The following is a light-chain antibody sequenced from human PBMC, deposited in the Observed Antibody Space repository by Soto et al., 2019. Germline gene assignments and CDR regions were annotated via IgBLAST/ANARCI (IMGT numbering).Light chain of an antibody. J-gene: IGKJ1*01. CDR2: AAS. V-gene: IGKV1-12*01. CDR3: QQAHSFPT. CDR1: QGISSY. Sequence: EIQMSLPPPSVSASVGDRVTITFRAGQGISSYLAWYQQKPGEAPKLLIYAASSLQSGVPSRFSGSGSGADFTLTISSLQPEDSATYYCQQAHSFPTFGQGTKVDI.